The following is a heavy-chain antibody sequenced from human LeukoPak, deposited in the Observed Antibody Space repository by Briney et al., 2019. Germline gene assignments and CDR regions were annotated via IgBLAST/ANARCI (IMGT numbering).Heavy chain of an antibody. Sequence: SETLSLTCTVSGGSISSYYWSWIRQPPGKGLEWIGYIYYSGSTNYNPSLKSRVTISVDTSKNQFSLKLSSVTAADTAVYYCASGPDYGIDYWGQGTLVTVSS. CDR3: ASGPDYGIDY. CDR2: IYYSGST. V-gene: IGHV4-59*01. J-gene: IGHJ4*02. D-gene: IGHD4-17*01. CDR1: GGSISSYY.